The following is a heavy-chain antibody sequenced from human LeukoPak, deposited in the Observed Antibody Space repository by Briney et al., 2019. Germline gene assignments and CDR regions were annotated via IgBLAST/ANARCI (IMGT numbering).Heavy chain of an antibody. Sequence: GGSLRLSCAASGFTFSSYWMSWVRQAPGKGLEWVANIKQDGSEKYYVDSVKGRFTISRDNAKNSLYLQMNSLRAEDTAVYYCARKFYCSSTSCYFRYYYYYYMDVWGKGTTVTVSS. D-gene: IGHD2-2*01. J-gene: IGHJ6*03. CDR3: ARKFYCSSTSCYFRYYYYYYMDV. CDR2: IKQDGSEK. CDR1: GFTFSSYW. V-gene: IGHV3-7*01.